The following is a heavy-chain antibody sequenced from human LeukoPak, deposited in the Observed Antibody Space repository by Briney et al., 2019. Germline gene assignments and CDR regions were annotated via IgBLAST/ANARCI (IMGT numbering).Heavy chain of an antibody. CDR2: ISSSGTYV. CDR3: ARASSKQLAGYLPDGFDI. V-gene: IGHV3-21*04. D-gene: IGHD3-9*01. J-gene: IGHJ3*02. CDR1: GFTFSSYS. Sequence: GGSLRLSCAASGFTFSSYSMNWARQAPGTGLEWLSYISSSGTYVYYADSVKGRFTISRDNAKNSLSLQMNSLRADDAAVYYCARASSKQLAGYLPDGFDIWGQGTMVTVSS.